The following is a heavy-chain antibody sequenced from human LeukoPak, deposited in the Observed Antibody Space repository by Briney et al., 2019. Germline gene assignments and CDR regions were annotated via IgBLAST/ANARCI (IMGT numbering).Heavy chain of an antibody. Sequence: SETLSLTCTVSGGSISSYYWSWIRQPPGKGLEWIGYIYYSGSTNYNPSLKSRVTISVDTSKNQFSLKLSPVTAADTAVYYCARAFSGIDWFDPWGQGTLVTVSS. CDR2: IYYSGST. V-gene: IGHV4-59*01. CDR1: GGSISSYY. J-gene: IGHJ5*02. CDR3: ARAFSGIDWFDP.